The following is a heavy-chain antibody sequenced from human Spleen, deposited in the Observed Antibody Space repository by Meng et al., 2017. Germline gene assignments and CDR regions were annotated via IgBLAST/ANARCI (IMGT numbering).Heavy chain of an antibody. CDR2: INTNTGNP. V-gene: IGHV7-4-1*02. CDR3: ARETWSGVRWFAP. D-gene: IGHD2-15*01. CDR1: GYTFTNYP. Sequence: HVQLVQSGSELSKPGDSVNVSCEASGYTFTNYPLKWVRQAPGQWLEWMGWINTNTGNPTYAQGFTGRFVFSLDTSVSTAYLQISSLKAEDTAVYYCARETWSGVRWFAPWGQGTLVTVSS. J-gene: IGHJ5*02.